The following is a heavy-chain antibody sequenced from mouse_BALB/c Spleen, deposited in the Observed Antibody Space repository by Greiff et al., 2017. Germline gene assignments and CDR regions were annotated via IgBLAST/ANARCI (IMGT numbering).Heavy chain of an antibody. Sequence: EVQRVESGGGLVQPGGSRKLSCAASGFTFSSFGMHWVRQAPEKGLEWVAYISSGSSTIYYADTVKGRFTISRDNPKNTLFLQMTSLRSEDTAMYYCARSNWDDWGQGTTLTVSS. CDR3: ARSNWDD. CDR1: GFTFSSFG. D-gene: IGHD4-1*01. V-gene: IGHV5-17*02. J-gene: IGHJ2*01. CDR2: ISSGSSTI.